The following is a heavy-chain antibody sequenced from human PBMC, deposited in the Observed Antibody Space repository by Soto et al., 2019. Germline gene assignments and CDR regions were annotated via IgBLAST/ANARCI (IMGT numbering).Heavy chain of an antibody. J-gene: IGHJ3*02. CDR1: GGSISSYY. Sequence: LSLTCTVSGGSISSYYWHWIRHPPGKGLDWIGYIYYTGNTNYNPSLKSRVTISVDTSKNQLSLKVNSVTAADTAVYYCARAGYYDSSGYSHGLDIWGQGTMVTVSS. CDR2: IYYTGNT. V-gene: IGHV4-59*01. CDR3: ARAGYYDSSGYSHGLDI. D-gene: IGHD3-22*01.